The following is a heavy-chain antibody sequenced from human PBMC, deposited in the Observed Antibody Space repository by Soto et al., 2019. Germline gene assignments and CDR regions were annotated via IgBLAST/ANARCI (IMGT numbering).Heavy chain of an antibody. D-gene: IGHD5-12*01. V-gene: IGHV1-8*01. CDR1: GYTFTSYD. CDR3: ASYRGKFDC. J-gene: IGHJ4*02. Sequence: QVQLVQSGAEVKKPGASVKVSCKASGYTFTSYDINWVRQATGQGLEWMGWMNPNSGNTGYAQKFQGRVTMTRNTTRSTADIELTSRRSEATAVYYYASYRGKFDCWVQGTLVTVSS. CDR2: MNPNSGNT.